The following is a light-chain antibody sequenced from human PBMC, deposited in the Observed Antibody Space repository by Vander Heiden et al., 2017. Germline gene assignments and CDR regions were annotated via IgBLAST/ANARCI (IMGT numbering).Light chain of an antibody. V-gene: IGKV4-1*01. CDR2: WAA. CDR1: QSVLYSTNNMSY. CDR3: RQYYSTPRT. Sequence: DIVMTQSPDSLSVSPGESATITCKSSQSVLYSTNNMSYLVGYQQKTGRPPKLLIYWAATRGYGVPDRISGGGSGTDFTLTISSRQAEDVAVYYCRQYYSTPRTFGQGTKVEIK. J-gene: IGKJ1*01.